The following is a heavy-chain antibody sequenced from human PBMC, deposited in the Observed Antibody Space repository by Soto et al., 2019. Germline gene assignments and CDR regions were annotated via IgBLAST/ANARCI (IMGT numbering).Heavy chain of an antibody. V-gene: IGHV4-4*02. D-gene: IGHD6-19*01. J-gene: IGHJ4*02. CDR2: IYHSGST. CDR1: GGSISSSNW. CDR3: ASGPTYSSGWFDY. Sequence: SETLSLTCAVSGGSISSSNWWSWVRQPPGKGLEWIGEIYHSGSTNYNPSLKSRVTISVDKSKNQFSLKLSSVTAADTAVYYCASGPTYSSGWFDYWGQGNLVTVSS.